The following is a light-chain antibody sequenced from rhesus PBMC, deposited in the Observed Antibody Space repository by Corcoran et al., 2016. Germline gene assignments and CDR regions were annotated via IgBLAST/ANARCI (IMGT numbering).Light chain of an antibody. J-gene: IGKJ4*01. CDR1: QGITKY. CDR2: DAS. V-gene: IGKV1-25*01. Sequence: DIQMTQSPSSLSASVGDTVTITCQASQGITKYLAWFQQKPGRAPKLLIYDASTLRGGSPSRFRGSGNGTEFTLTISRLQPEDFSTYYCQQHYNYPPTFGGGTKVEIK. CDR3: QQHYNYPPT.